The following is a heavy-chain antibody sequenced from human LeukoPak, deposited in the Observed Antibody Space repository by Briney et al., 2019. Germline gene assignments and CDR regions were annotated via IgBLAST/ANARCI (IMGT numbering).Heavy chain of an antibody. CDR2: ISPPGDIT. D-gene: IGHD3/OR15-3a*01. CDR1: GVHFSTHG. J-gene: IGHJ3*01. Sequence: GGSLRLSCAASGVHFSTHGMNWVRQAPGKGLEWVSGISPPGDITYYADSVMGRFTISRDNRKNTVSLQMNSLRAEDTALYYCVRDLDWGAFDVWGQGTMVTVSS. CDR3: VRDLDWGAFDV. V-gene: IGHV3-23*01.